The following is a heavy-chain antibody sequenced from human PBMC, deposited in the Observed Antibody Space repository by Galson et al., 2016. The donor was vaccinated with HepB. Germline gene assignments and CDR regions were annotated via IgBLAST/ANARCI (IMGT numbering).Heavy chain of an antibody. CDR1: GLTFSRCD. D-gene: IGHD3-22*01. Sequence: SLRLSCAASGLTFSRCDMHWVRQATGKGLEWVSAIGTAGDTYYPGSERGRFTISRENAKNSLYLQMNRLTAGDTAVYYCARGKFDSSGGTRHYYGLDVWGKGITVTVSS. CDR3: ARGKFDSSGGTRHYYGLDV. CDR2: IGTAGDT. V-gene: IGHV3-13*01. J-gene: IGHJ6*04.